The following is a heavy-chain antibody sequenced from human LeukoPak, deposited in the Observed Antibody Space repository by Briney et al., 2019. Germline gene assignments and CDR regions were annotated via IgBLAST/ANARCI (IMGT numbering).Heavy chain of an antibody. CDR2: IKQDGSEK. CDR1: GFTLSAYW. D-gene: IGHD3-10*01. V-gene: IGHV3-7*05. J-gene: IGHJ4*02. CDR3: ARGGELVRGEFDY. Sequence: GGSLRLSCAASGFTLSAYWMSWVRQAPGKGLEWVANIKQDGSEKYYVDSVKGRFTISRDNAKNSLYLQMNSLRAEDTAVYYCARGGELVRGEFDYWGQGTLVTVSS.